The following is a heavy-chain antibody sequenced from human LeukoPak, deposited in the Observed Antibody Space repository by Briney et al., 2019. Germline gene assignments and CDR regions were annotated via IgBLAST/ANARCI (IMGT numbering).Heavy chain of an antibody. CDR3: ARYFYDSSGSSSDAFDI. Sequence: ASVKVSCKASGYTFTAYYIHWVRQAPGQGLEWMGWINPNSGGTNYAQRFQGRVTMTRDTSMSTAYMELSRLRSDDSAVYYCARYFYDSSGSSSDAFDIWGQGTMVTVSS. V-gene: IGHV1-2*02. D-gene: IGHD3-22*01. J-gene: IGHJ3*02. CDR2: INPNSGGT. CDR1: GYTFTAYY.